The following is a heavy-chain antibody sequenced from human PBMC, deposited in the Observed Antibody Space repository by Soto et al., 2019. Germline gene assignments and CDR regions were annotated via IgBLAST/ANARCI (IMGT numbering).Heavy chain of an antibody. CDR1: GFTFSSYG. CDR3: ARDGRDFWSGYYMGGWFDP. CDR2: IWYDGSNK. D-gene: IGHD3-3*01. Sequence: QVQLVESGGGVVQPGRSLRLSCAASGFTFSSYGMHWVRQAPGKGLEWVAVIWYDGSNKYYADSVKGRFTISRDNSKNTLYLQMNSLRAEDTAVYYCARDGRDFWSGYYMGGWFDPWGQGTLVTVSS. J-gene: IGHJ5*02. V-gene: IGHV3-33*01.